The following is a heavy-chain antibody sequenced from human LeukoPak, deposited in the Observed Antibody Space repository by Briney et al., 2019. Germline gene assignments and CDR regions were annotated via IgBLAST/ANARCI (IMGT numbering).Heavy chain of an antibody. CDR2: ISAYNGNT. V-gene: IGHV1-18*01. CDR1: GYTFTSYG. CDR3: VRDGEGVAISVNYWFDP. D-gene: IGHD3-10*01. J-gene: IGHJ5*02. Sequence: ASMKVSCKASGYTFTSYGISWVRQAPGQGLEWMGWISAYNGNTNYAQKLQGRVTMTTDTSTSTAYMELRSLRSEDTAVYYCVRDGEGVAISVNYWFDPWGQGTLVTVSS.